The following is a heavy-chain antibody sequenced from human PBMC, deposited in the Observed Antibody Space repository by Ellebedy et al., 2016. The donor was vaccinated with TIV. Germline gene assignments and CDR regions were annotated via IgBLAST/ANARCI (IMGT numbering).Heavy chain of an antibody. CDR3: ARDWGEMATFLDS. V-gene: IGHV3-21*01. CDR2: IRSDSNYI. Sequence: GESLKISXAASGITLSSYSMNWLRQAPGKGLEWVSSIRSDSNYIYYADSVKGRFTISRDNAENSLYLQMNSLRAEDTAVYYCARDWGEMATFLDSWGQGTLVTVSS. J-gene: IGHJ4*02. CDR1: GITLSSYS. D-gene: IGHD5-24*01.